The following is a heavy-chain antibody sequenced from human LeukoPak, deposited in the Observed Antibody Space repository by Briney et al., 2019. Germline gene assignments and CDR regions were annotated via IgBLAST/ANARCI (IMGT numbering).Heavy chain of an antibody. CDR1: GFTVSSNY. CDR3: ARVGGSCSSTSCYPYFFDY. D-gene: IGHD2-2*01. J-gene: IGHJ4*02. Sequence: PGGSLRLSCAASGFTVSSNYMSWVRQAPGKGLEWGSVIYSSGSTYYADSVKGRFTISRDNSTNTLYLQMNSLRAEDTAVYYCARVGGSCSSTSCYPYFFDYWGQGTLVTVSS. V-gene: IGHV3-53*01. CDR2: IYSSGST.